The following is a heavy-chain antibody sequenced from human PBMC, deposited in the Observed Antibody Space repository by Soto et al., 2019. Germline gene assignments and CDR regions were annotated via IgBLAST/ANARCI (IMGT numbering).Heavy chain of an antibody. V-gene: IGHV3-30*18. D-gene: IGHD6-19*01. Sequence: GGSLRLSCAASGFTFSSYGMHWVRQAPGKGLEWVAVISYDGSNKYYADSVKGRFTISRDNSKNTLYLQMNSLRVEDTAVYYCAKENSGWFRSLGYWGQGTLVTVSS. CDR1: GFTFSSYG. CDR3: AKENSGWFRSLGY. J-gene: IGHJ4*02. CDR2: ISYDGSNK.